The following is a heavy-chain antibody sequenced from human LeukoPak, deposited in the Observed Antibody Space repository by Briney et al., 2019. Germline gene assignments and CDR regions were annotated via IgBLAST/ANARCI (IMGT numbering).Heavy chain of an antibody. CDR3: ARTRQHYYGSGKNLTPWPAGLDV. D-gene: IGHD3-10*01. V-gene: IGHV4-59*01. CDR2: SGSS. Sequence: SETLSLTCTVSDGSFDGYYWTWIRQPPGKGLEWIGYSGSSKYNPSLKSRLTITVDTSKRHFSLTLSSVTAADTAVYYCARTRQHYYGSGKNLTPWPAGLDVWGQGTTVIVS. CDR1: DGSFDGYY. J-gene: IGHJ6*02.